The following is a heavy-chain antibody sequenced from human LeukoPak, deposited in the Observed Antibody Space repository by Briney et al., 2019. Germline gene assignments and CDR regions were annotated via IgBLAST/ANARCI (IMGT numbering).Heavy chain of an antibody. CDR2: IYYSGST. Sequence: SETLSLTCAVYGGSFSGYYWSWIRQPPGKGLEWIGYIYYSGSTNYNPSLKSRVTISVDTSKNQFSLKLSSVTAADTAVYYCARGHRPTIVVVPAANGYYYYGMDVWGQGTTATVSS. CDR3: ARGHRPTIVVVPAANGYYYYGMDV. CDR1: GGSFSGYY. V-gene: IGHV4-59*12. D-gene: IGHD2-2*01. J-gene: IGHJ6*02.